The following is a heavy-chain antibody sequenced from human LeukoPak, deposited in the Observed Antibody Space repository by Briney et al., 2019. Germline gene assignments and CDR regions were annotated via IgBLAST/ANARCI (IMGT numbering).Heavy chain of an antibody. CDR1: GGSFSGYY. CDR3: ARGKWLRSSFDY. CDR2: INHSGST. V-gene: IGHV4-34*01. Sequence: SETLSLTCAVYGGSFSGYYWSWIRQPPGKGLEWIGEINHSGSTNYNPSLKSRVTISVDTSKNQFSLKLSSVTAADTAVYYCARGKWLRSSFDYWGQGTLVTVSS. D-gene: IGHD5-12*01. J-gene: IGHJ4*02.